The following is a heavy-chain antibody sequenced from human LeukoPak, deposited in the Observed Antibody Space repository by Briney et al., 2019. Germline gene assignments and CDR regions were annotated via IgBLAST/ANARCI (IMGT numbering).Heavy chain of an antibody. V-gene: IGHV1-18*04. CDR2: ISAYNGNT. CDR1: GYTFTSYG. J-gene: IGHJ5*02. Sequence: ASVKVSCKASGYTFTSYGISWVRQAPGQGLEWMGWISAYNGNTSYAQKLQGRVTMTTDTPTSTAYMELRSLRSDDTAVYYCARVSNYDILTGTNWFDPWGQGTLVTVSS. CDR3: ARVSNYDILTGTNWFDP. D-gene: IGHD3-9*01.